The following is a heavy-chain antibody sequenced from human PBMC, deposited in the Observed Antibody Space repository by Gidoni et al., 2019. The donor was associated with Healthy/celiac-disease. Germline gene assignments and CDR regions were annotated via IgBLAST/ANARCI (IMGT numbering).Heavy chain of an antibody. CDR2: IYTSGST. J-gene: IGHJ4*02. D-gene: IGHD6-19*01. CDR3: ARDLLSSGWYDY. CDR1: GGSISSYH. V-gene: IGHV4-4*07. Sequence: QVPLQESGPGLVKPSETLSPTCPVPGGSISSYHWSWIRQPAGKGLEWIGRIYTSGSTNYNPSLKSRVTMSVDTSKNQFSLKLTSVTAADTAVYYCARDLLSSGWYDYWGQGTLVTVSS.